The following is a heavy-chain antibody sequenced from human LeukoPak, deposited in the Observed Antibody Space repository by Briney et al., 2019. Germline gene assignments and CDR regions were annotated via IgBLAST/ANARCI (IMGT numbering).Heavy chain of an antibody. J-gene: IGHJ4*02. Sequence: KSSETLSLTCAVYGGSFSGYYWSWIRQPPGKGLEWIGEINHSGSTNYNPSLKSRVTISVDTSKNQFSLKLSSVTAADTAVYYCARSYRAGVDYWGQGTLVTVSS. CDR3: ARSYRAGVDY. CDR2: INHSGST. V-gene: IGHV4-34*01. CDR1: GGSFSGYY. D-gene: IGHD5-18*01.